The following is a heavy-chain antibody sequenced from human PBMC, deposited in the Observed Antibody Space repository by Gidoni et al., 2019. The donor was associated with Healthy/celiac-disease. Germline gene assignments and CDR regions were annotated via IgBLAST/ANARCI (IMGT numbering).Heavy chain of an antibody. CDR1: GYTFISYY. Sequence: QVQLVQSGSEVKKPGASVKVYCKAPGYTFISYYMHWVRQAPGQGLEWMGIINPSGGSTSYAQKFQGRVTMTRDTSTSTVYMELSSLRSEDTAVYYCARLSRDSSGYYFPGYWGQGTLVTVSS. D-gene: IGHD3-22*01. CDR2: INPSGGST. J-gene: IGHJ4*02. CDR3: ARLSRDSSGYYFPGY. V-gene: IGHV1-46*01.